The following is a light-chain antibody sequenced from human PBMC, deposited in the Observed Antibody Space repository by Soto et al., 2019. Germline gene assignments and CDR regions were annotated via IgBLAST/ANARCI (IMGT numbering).Light chain of an antibody. CDR3: QQYGSSPPT. Sequence: EIVLTQSPGTLSLSPGERATLSCRASQSVSSSYLAWYQQKPGQAPRLLIYGASSRATCIPDRFSGSGSGTAFTLNISRLEPEDLAVYYCQQYGSSPPTFGQGTKLEIK. J-gene: IGKJ2*01. CDR2: GAS. V-gene: IGKV3-20*01. CDR1: QSVSSSY.